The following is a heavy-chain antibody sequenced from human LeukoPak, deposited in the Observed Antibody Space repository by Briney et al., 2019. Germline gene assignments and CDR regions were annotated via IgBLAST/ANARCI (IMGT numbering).Heavy chain of an antibody. J-gene: IGHJ4*02. Sequence: PSETLSLTCTVSGGSISSYYWSWIRQPPGKGPEWIGYIYYSGSTNYNPSLKSRVTISVDTSKNQFSLKLSSVTAADTAVYYCARSIAAAGIAFDYWGQGTLVTVSS. CDR2: IYYSGST. D-gene: IGHD6-13*01. CDR1: GGSISSYY. V-gene: IGHV4-59*01. CDR3: ARSIAAAGIAFDY.